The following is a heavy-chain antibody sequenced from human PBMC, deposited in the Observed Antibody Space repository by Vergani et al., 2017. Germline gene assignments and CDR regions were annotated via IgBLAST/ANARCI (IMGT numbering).Heavy chain of an antibody. V-gene: IGHV3-49*04. D-gene: IGHD3-10*01. Sequence: EVQLVESGGGLVQPGGSLRLSCAASGFTFSIYSMNWVRQAPGKGLEWVGGIRSKAYGQATIYAASVKGRFTISRDDSTSIAYLQMNNLQTEDTAMYYCVRDQVTMLRGSDALDIWGQGTMVTVSS. J-gene: IGHJ3*02. CDR1: GFTFSIYS. CDR3: VRDQVTMLRGSDALDI. CDR2: IRSKAYGQAT.